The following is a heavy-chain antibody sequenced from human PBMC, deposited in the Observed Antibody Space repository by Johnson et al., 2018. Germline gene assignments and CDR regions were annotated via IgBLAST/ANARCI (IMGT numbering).Heavy chain of an antibody. CDR1: GFSFSTYA. CDR3: ANSILGGSTYYYYYMEV. J-gene: IGHJ6*03. CDR2: ISGRTAST. D-gene: IGHD1-26*01. V-gene: IGHV3-23*04. Sequence: EVQLVESGGGLVQPGGSXRLSCVASGFSFSTYAMSWVRQTPGRGLEWVSTISGRTASTYYADSVTGRVPISRDNSKNTLYLELHSLRAEDTAVYYCANSILGGSTYYYYYMEVWGKGTTVTVSS.